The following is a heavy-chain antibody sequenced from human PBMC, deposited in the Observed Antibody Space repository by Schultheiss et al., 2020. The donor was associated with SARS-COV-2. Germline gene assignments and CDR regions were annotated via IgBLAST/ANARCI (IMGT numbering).Heavy chain of an antibody. J-gene: IGHJ4*02. Sequence: SETLSLTCTVSGGSISSYYWSWIRQPQGKGLEWIGYIYYSGSTNYNPSLKSRVTISVDTSKNQFSLKLSSVTAADTAVYYCARSYSGSYGFDYWGQGTLVTVSS. V-gene: IGHV4-59*12. CDR2: IYYSGST. CDR3: ARSYSGSYGFDY. D-gene: IGHD1-26*01. CDR1: GGSISSYY.